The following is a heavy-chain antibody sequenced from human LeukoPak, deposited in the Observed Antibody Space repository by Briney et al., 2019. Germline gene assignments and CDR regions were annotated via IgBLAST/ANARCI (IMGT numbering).Heavy chain of an antibody. Sequence: SETLSLTCTVSGGSISNYYWSWVRQPPGKGLVWIGYISYSGSTNYNPSLKSRVTISVDTSKNQFSLKLSSVTAADTAVYYCARRGNYYDSSGYYHHWYFDLWGPGTLVTVSS. J-gene: IGHJ2*01. CDR2: ISYSGST. CDR3: ARRGNYYDSSGYYHHWYFDL. CDR1: GGSISNYY. D-gene: IGHD3-22*01. V-gene: IGHV4-59*08.